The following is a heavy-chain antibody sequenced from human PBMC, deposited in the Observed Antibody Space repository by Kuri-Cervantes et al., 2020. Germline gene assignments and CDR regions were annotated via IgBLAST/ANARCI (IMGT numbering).Heavy chain of an antibody. CDR2: ISGSGGST. Sequence: GESLKISCAASGFTFNNNGMSWVRQAPGKGLEWISGISGSGGSTYYADSVKGRFTISRDNSKNTLYLQMKSLRAEDTAVYYCAKGTQLWPEASFDYWGQGTLVTVSS. CDR1: GFTFNNNG. CDR3: AKGTQLWPEASFDY. D-gene: IGHD5-18*01. J-gene: IGHJ4*02. V-gene: IGHV3-23*01.